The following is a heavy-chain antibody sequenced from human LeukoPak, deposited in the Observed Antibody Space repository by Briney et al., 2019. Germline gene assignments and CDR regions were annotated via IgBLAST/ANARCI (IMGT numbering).Heavy chain of an antibody. J-gene: IGHJ4*02. CDR2: ISAYNGNT. Sequence: GASVKVSCKASGYTFTSYGISWVRQAPGQGLEWMGWISAYNGNTNYAQKLQGRATMTTDTSTSTAYMELRSLRSDDTAVYYCARDEGRRQWLVGIDYWGQGTLVTVSS. CDR1: GYTFTSYG. CDR3: ARDEGRRQWLVGIDY. V-gene: IGHV1-18*01. D-gene: IGHD6-19*01.